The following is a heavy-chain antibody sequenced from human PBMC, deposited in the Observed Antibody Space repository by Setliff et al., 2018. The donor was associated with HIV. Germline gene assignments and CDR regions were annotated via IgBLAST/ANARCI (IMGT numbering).Heavy chain of an antibody. J-gene: IGHJ6*02. CDR2: INQDGSEK. CDR3: TRKLAPGHGMDV. CDR1: GFTFTSYW. Sequence: GGALRLSCAASGFTFTSYWMIWVRQAPGKGLEWVANINQDGSEKNYVDSVKGRFTISRDNAKNSLYLQMDSLRVEDTTVYYCTRKLAPGHGMDVWGQGTTVTVSS. V-gene: IGHV3-7*01. D-gene: IGHD3-3*02.